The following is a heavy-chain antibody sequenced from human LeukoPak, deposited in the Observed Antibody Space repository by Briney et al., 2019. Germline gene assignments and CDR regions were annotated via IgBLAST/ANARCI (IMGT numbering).Heavy chain of an antibody. CDR3: ARDGNGGNSWGWFDP. CDR2: IYFTGFT. J-gene: IGHJ5*02. CDR1: DGSISDSY. V-gene: IGHV4-59*01. Sequence: SETLSLTCTVTDGSISDSYWSWIRQSPGKGLEWIGYIYFTGFTHYNPSLKSRVTMSVDMSKKQFSLNLNSVTAADTAVYYCARDGNGGNSWGWFDPWGQGTLVTVSS. D-gene: IGHD4-23*01.